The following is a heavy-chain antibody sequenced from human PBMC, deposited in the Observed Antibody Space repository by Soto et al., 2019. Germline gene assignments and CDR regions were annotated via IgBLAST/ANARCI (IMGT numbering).Heavy chain of an antibody. CDR1: GGSFRGYY. V-gene: IGHV4-34*01. D-gene: IGHD6-19*01. Sequence: QVQLQQWGAGLLKPSETLSLTCAVYGGSFRGYYWSWIRQPPGKGLEWIGEINHSGSTNYNPSLKSRVTISVDTSKNQFSLKLSSVTAADTAVYYCARGNGQWLGTGNWFDPWGQGTLVTVSS. J-gene: IGHJ5*02. CDR2: INHSGST. CDR3: ARGNGQWLGTGNWFDP.